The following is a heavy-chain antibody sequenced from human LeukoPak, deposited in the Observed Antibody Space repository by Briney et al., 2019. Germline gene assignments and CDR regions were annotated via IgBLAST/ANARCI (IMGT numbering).Heavy chain of an antibody. J-gene: IGHJ4*02. V-gene: IGHV3-21*01. CDR3: ARSGSRAHFIVVVPAANYDY. Sequence: GGSLRLSCAASGFTFSSYSMNWVRQAPGKGLEWVSSISSSSSYIYYADSVKGRFTISRDNAKNSLYLQMNSLRAEDTAVHYCARSGSRAHFIVVVPAANYDYWGQGTLVTVSS. CDR2: ISSSSSYI. CDR1: GFTFSSYS. D-gene: IGHD2-2*01.